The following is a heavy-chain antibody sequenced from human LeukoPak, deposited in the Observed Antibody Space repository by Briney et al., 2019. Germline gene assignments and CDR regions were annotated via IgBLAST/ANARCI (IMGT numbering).Heavy chain of an antibody. CDR1: GGSISGYY. Sequence: SETLSLTCTVSGGSISGYYWSWIRQPPGKGLEWIAYIYNSGSTNYNPSLKSRVTTSADTSKNQFSLKLSSVTAADTAVYYCARARGSDGFGPWGQGTLVTVSS. CDR2: IYNSGST. V-gene: IGHV4-59*01. CDR3: ARARGSDGFGP. D-gene: IGHD3-10*01. J-gene: IGHJ5*02.